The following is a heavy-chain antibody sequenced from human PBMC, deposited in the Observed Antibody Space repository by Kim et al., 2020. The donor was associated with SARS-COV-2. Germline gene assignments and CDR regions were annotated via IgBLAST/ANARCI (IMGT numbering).Heavy chain of an antibody. V-gene: IGHV1-69*01. CDR3: ARDNYDYIWGSYRNFDY. D-gene: IGHD3-16*02. Sequence: KFQVRVTIPADESTSTAYMELSSLRSEDTAVYYCARDNYDYIWGSYRNFDYWGQGTLVTVSS. J-gene: IGHJ4*02.